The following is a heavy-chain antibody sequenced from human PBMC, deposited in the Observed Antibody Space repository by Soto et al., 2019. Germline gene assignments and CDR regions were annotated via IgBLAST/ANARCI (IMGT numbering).Heavy chain of an antibody. CDR1: GYSFTDYG. D-gene: IGHD3-16*01. Sequence: QVQLVQSGAEVKKPGASVKVSCKASGYSFTDYGFTWERQAPGQGLEWMGWVNTYKGNTNYAQKFQGRVTMTTDTYTSTPYMELRGLRTDETALYYCAKERGSHMYVDCWGQGTLVNVSS. CDR2: VNTYKGNT. CDR3: AKERGSHMYVDC. V-gene: IGHV1-18*01. J-gene: IGHJ4*02.